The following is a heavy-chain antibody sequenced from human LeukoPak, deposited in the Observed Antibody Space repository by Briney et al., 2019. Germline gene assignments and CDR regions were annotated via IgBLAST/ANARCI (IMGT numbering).Heavy chain of an antibody. Sequence: SETLSLTCAVYGGSLSDYYWSWIRQSPGKGLEWIGEISHRGRTYYNLSLKSRVTISIDTSKNQFSLKVNSVTAADTAVYYCARDNPYGSGTDYWGQGTLVTVSS. CDR2: ISHRGRT. D-gene: IGHD3-10*01. CDR3: ARDNPYGSGTDY. V-gene: IGHV4-34*01. J-gene: IGHJ4*02. CDR1: GGSLSDYY.